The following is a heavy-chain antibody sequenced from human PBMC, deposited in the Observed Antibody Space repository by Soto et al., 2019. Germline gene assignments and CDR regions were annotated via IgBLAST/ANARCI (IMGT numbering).Heavy chain of an antibody. D-gene: IGHD3-9*01. Sequence: PSETLSLTCTVSGGSISSYYWSWIRQPPGKGLEWIGYIYYSGSTNYNPSLKSRVTISVDTSKNQFSLKLSSVTAADTAVYYCARHNDGGILTGYYNYWGQGTLVTVSS. CDR3: ARHNDGGILTGYYNY. CDR1: GGSISSYY. V-gene: IGHV4-59*08. J-gene: IGHJ4*02. CDR2: IYYSGST.